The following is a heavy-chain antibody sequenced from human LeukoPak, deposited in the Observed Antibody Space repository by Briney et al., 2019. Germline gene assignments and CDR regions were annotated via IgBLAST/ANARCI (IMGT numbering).Heavy chain of an antibody. Sequence: SETLSLTCTVSGGSISSRSYYWGWIRQPPGKGLEWIGSIYYSGSTYYNPSLKSRVSVSVDTSKNQFSLKLTSVTAADTALYYCARYTYYYDIGFDYWGQGTLVTVSS. CDR1: GGSISSRSYY. CDR3: ARYTYYYDIGFDY. D-gene: IGHD3-22*01. V-gene: IGHV4-39*01. J-gene: IGHJ4*02. CDR2: IYYSGST.